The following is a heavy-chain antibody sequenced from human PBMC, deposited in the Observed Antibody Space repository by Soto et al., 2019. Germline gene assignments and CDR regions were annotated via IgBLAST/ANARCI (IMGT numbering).Heavy chain of an antibody. J-gene: IGHJ4*02. D-gene: IGHD6-19*01. CDR3: AKDLSIHSSGWYCDY. CDR1: GFTFSSYG. Sequence: GGPLRLSCAASGFTFSSYGMHWVRQAPGKGLEWVAVISYDGSNKYYADSVKGRFTISRDNSKNTLYLQMNSLRAEDTAVYYCAKDLSIHSSGWYCDYWGQGTLVTVSS. V-gene: IGHV3-30*18. CDR2: ISYDGSNK.